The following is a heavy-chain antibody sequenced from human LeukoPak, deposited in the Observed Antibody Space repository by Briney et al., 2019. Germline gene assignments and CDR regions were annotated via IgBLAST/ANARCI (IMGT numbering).Heavy chain of an antibody. D-gene: IGHD3-10*01. V-gene: IGHV3-74*01. CDR1: GFTFSNYW. Sequence: PGGSLRLSCAASGFTFSNYWMHWVRQVPGKGLVWVSHINSDGRIINYADSVKGRFTISRDNAKNTLYLQMNSLRVEDTAVYYCARGRGWYFDLWGRGTLVTVS. CDR3: ARGRGWYFDL. J-gene: IGHJ2*01. CDR2: INSDGRII.